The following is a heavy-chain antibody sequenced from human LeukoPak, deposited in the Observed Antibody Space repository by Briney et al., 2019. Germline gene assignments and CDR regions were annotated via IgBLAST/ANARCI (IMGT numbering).Heavy chain of an antibody. Sequence: GGSLRLSCAASGFTFSSYAMRWVRHAPGKGLEWVSAISGSGGSTYYADSVKGRLTISRDNSKNTLYLQMNSLRAEDTAVYYCAKDLMRVVAAVFDYWGQGTLVTVSS. CDR2: ISGSGGST. CDR1: GFTFSSYA. J-gene: IGHJ4*02. D-gene: IGHD2-15*01. V-gene: IGHV3-23*01. CDR3: AKDLMRVVAAVFDY.